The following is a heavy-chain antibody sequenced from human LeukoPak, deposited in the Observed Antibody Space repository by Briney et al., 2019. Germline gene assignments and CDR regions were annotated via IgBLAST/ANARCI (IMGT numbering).Heavy chain of an antibody. CDR2: ISGSGGST. Sequence: PGGSLRLSCAASGFTFSSYAMSWVRQAPGKGLEWVSAISGSGGSTYYADSVKGRFTISRDNSKNTLYLQMNSLRAEDTAVYYCAKDLKRRLQPYYFDYWGQGTLVTVSS. CDR3: AKDLKRRLQPYYFDY. CDR1: GFTFSSYA. J-gene: IGHJ4*02. V-gene: IGHV3-23*01. D-gene: IGHD5-24*01.